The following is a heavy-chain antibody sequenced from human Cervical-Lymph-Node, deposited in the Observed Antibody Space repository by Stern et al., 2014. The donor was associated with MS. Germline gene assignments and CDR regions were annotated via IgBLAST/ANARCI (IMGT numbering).Heavy chain of an antibody. CDR1: GSTVNSNY. CDR3: TREMAARRLDP. J-gene: IGHJ5*02. V-gene: IGHV3-66*01. CDR2: FYSGIST. D-gene: IGHD5-24*01. Sequence: EVQLVESGGTLVQPGGSLRLSCAASGSTVNSNYMTWVRQAPGQGLEWVSIFYSGISTYYAESVKGRFSFSIDNSKNTLFLHMNNLRVEDTAMYYCTREMAARRLDPWGQGTLVIVSA.